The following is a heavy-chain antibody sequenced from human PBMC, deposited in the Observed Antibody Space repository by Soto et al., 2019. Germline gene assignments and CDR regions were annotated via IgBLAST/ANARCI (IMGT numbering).Heavy chain of an antibody. D-gene: IGHD6-6*01. CDR1: GGSISRVDYY. J-gene: IGHJ6*01. CDR3: ALDSSSSHGGLYYYAMDV. V-gene: IGHV4-30-4*01. Sequence: PSETLSLSCTVSGGSISRVDYYWGWIRQPPGKGLEWIGYIYYSGSTYYNPSLKSRVTISVDTSKNQFSLKLSSVPAADTAVYYCALDSSSSHGGLYYYAMDVWGHGTTVTVSS. CDR2: IYYSGST.